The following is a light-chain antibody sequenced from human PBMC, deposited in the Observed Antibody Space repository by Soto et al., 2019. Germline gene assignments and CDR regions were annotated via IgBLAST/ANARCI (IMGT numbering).Light chain of an antibody. CDR2: GAS. V-gene: IGKV3-20*01. J-gene: IGKJ4*01. CDR1: QSVDSNY. Sequence: EIVLTQSPGTLSLSPGERATLSCRASQSVDSNYLAWYQQIPGQAPRMVIYGASSRATGIPDRFSGSGSGTDFTLTINRLEPEDFAVYYCQRYGRSPLTFGGGTKVEIK. CDR3: QRYGRSPLT.